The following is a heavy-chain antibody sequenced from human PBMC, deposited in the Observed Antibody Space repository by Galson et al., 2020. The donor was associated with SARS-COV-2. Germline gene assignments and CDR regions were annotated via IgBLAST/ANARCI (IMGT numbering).Heavy chain of an antibody. CDR1: GFTFSDYY. J-gene: IGHJ6*02. D-gene: IGHD6-19*01. CDR2: ISSSGSTI. CDR3: AREYSSGWYTRTMNYYYYGMDV. V-gene: IGHV3-11*01. Sequence: GESLKISCAASGFTFSDYYMSWIRQAPGKGLEWVSYISSSGSTIYYADSVKGRFTISRDNAKNSLYLQMNSLRAEDTAVYYCAREYSSGWYTRTMNYYYYGMDVWGQGTTVTVSS.